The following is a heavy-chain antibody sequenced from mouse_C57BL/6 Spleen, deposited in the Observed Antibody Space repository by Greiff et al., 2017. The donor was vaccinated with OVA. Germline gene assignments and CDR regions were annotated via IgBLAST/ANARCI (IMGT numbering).Heavy chain of an antibody. D-gene: IGHD1-1*01. CDR2: IRNKANGYTT. CDR1: GFTFTDYY. CDR3: ARDIYGSSYPIGGMDY. V-gene: IGHV7-3*01. Sequence: EVQRVESGGGLVQPGGSLSLSCAASGFTFTDYYMSWVRQPPGKALEWLGFIRNKANGYTTEYSASVKGRFTISRNNFQSILYLQINALRAEDSSTYYCARDIYGSSYPIGGMDYWGQGTSVTVSS. J-gene: IGHJ4*01.